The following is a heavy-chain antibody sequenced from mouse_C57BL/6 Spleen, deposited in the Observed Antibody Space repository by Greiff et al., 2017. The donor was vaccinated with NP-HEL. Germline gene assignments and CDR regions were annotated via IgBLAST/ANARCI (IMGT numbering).Heavy chain of an antibody. J-gene: IGHJ4*01. CDR1: GFTFSDYG. Sequence: EVKVVESGGGLVKPGGSLKLSCAASGFTFSDYGMHWVRQAPEKGLEWVAYISSGSSTIYYADTVKGRFTISRDNAKNTVFLQMTSLRSEDTAMYYCASENYYGSSYEAMDYWGQGTSVTVSS. V-gene: IGHV5-17*01. CDR3: ASENYYGSSYEAMDY. D-gene: IGHD1-1*01. CDR2: ISSGSSTI.